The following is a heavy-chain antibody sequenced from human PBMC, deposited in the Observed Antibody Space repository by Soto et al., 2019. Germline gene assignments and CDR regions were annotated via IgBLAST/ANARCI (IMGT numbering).Heavy chain of an antibody. D-gene: IGHD3-10*01. Sequence: ASVKVSCKASGYTFTGYYMHWVRQAPGQGLEWMGWINPNSGGTNYAQKFQGRVTMTRDTSISTAYMELSRLRSDDTAVYYCATGYYGSGSYERYGTDVWGQGTTVTVSS. J-gene: IGHJ6*02. CDR3: ATGYYGSGSYERYGTDV. CDR2: INPNSGGT. CDR1: GYTFTGYY. V-gene: IGHV1-2*02.